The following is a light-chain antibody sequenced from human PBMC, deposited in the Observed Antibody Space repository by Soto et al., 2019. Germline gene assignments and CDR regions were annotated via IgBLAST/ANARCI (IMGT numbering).Light chain of an antibody. V-gene: IGKV3-20*01. CDR3: QQYGGYPFT. J-gene: IGKJ5*01. Sequence: SLVPLSLNKVERATLSCRASQSVSSNFAWYQQKPGQAPRLLIYGASSRATGIPDRFSGSGSGTDFTLTISRLEPEDFAVYYCQQYGGYPFTFGQGTRLEIK. CDR2: GAS. CDR1: QSVSSN.